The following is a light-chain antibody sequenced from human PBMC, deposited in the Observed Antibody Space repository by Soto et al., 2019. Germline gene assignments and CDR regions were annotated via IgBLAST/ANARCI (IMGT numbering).Light chain of an antibody. CDR1: EAISRC. V-gene: IGKV1-5*03. CDR2: KAS. J-gene: IGKJ4*01. Sequence: DIQMTQSPSSLSASVGDRVTITCRASEAISRCMAWYQQKPGKAPKLLIYKASSLQTGVPSRFSGSGSGTDFTLTISSLQPDDFATYFCQQYSDYPLTFGRGTKVDIK. CDR3: QQYSDYPLT.